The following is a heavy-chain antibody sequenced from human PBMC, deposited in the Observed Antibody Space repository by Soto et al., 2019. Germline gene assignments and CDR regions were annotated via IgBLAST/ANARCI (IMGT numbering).Heavy chain of an antibody. CDR1: KFTFGDYW. D-gene: IGHD4-17*01. CDR2: INQDGSDR. V-gene: IGHV3-7*01. Sequence: GGSLRLSCAVPKFTFGDYWTSWGRQAPGKGLEWISNINQDGSDRNYADSVKGRFTNSRDSADNSMYLQMNSLRAEDTAVYYCATLSYGQLRYFDNWGQGVLVTVSS. CDR3: ATLSYGQLRYFDN. J-gene: IGHJ4*02.